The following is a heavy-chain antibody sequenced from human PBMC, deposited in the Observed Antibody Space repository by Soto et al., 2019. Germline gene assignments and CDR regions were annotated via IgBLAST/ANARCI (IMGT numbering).Heavy chain of an antibody. CDR1: GFTFSNAW. V-gene: IGHV3-15*01. CDR2: IKSKTDGGTT. J-gene: IGHJ3*02. D-gene: IGHD2-15*01. Sequence: GGSLRLSCAASGFTFSNAWMSWVRQAPGKGLEWVGRIKSKTDGGTTDYDAPVKGRFTISRDDSKNTLYLQMNSLKTEDTAVYYCTTAQYCSGGSCLGPDAFDIWGQGTMVTVSS. CDR3: TTAQYCSGGSCLGPDAFDI.